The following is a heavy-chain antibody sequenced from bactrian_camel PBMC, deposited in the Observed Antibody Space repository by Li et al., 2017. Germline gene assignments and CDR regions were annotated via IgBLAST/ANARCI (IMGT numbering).Heavy chain of an antibody. CDR3: ASAAYNSNWSRLEKRYYKY. CDR1: GYRVSDYC. CDR2: IGGDASQ. V-gene: IGHV3S55*01. J-gene: IGHJ4*01. D-gene: IGHD6*01. Sequence: HVQLVESGGGSVQAGGSLRLSCTLSGYRVSDYCVGWFRQPPGKEREGVGAIGGDASQFYADSVKGRFTIYRDNAKNTLDLQMNSLKPEDTAMYYCASAAYNSNWSRLEKRYYKYWGQGTQVTVS.